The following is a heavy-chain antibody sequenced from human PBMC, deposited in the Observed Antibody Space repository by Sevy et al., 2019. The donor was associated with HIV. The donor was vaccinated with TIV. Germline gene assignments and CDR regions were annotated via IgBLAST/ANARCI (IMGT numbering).Heavy chain of an antibody. CDR3: ARRLRNYDILTGYPNYYFDY. Sequence: GESLKISCKGSGYSFTSYWIGWVRQMPGKGLEWMGIIYPGDSDTRYSPSFQGQVTISADKSSSTAYLQWSSLKASDTAMYYCARRLRNYDILTGYPNYYFDYWGQGTLVTVSS. CDR1: GYSFTSYW. V-gene: IGHV5-51*01. D-gene: IGHD3-9*01. CDR2: IYPGDSDT. J-gene: IGHJ4*02.